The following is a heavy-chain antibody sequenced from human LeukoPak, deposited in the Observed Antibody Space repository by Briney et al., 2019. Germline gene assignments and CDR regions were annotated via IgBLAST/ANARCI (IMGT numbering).Heavy chain of an antibody. V-gene: IGHV1-69*13. CDR3: ARDYDSSGYYWETLEY. CDR1: GYTFTGYY. J-gene: IGHJ4*02. Sequence: ASVKVSCKASGYTFTGYYMHWVRQAPGQGLEWMGGIIPIFGTANYAQKFQGRVTITADESTSTAYMELSSLRSEDTAVYYCARDYDSSGYYWETLEYWGQGTLVTVSS. CDR2: IIPIFGTA. D-gene: IGHD3-22*01.